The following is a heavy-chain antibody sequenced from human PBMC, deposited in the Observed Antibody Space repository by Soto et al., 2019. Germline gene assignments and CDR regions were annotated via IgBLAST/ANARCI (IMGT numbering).Heavy chain of an antibody. J-gene: IGHJ6*02. V-gene: IGHV4-39*01. D-gene: IGHD6-19*01. CDR2: IYYSGST. CDR1: GGSISSSSYY. Sequence: QLQLQESGPGLVKPSEPLSLTCTVSGGSISSSSYYWVWIRQPPGKGLQWIGSIYYSGSTYYNPDLQSRVTISVDTSKNQFSLKLSSGTAADTAVYYCASHPSDSSGWLYYYDGMDVWGQGTTVTVSS. CDR3: ASHPSDSSGWLYYYDGMDV.